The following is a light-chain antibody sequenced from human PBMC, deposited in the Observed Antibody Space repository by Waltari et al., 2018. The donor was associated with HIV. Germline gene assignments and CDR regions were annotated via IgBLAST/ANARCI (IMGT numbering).Light chain of an antibody. CDR3: AAWDDGLSGPV. V-gene: IGLV1-47*01. Sequence: QSVLTQPPSASGPPGQRVTISCSGSSSNIGSNYVYWYQQLPGTAPKLLIYRTNQRPSGVSDRFSGSKSGTSASLAITGLRSEDEADYYCAAWDDGLSGPVFGGGTKLTVL. CDR2: RTN. CDR1: SSNIGSNY. J-gene: IGLJ3*02.